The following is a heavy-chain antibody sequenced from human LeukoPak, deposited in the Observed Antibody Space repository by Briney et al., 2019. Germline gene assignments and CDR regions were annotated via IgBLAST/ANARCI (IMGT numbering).Heavy chain of an antibody. J-gene: IGHJ4*02. CDR2: IYASGST. V-gene: IGHV4-4*07. CDR3: ARGTSGDY. D-gene: IGHD3-10*01. Sequence: PSETLSLTCTVSGASMSTYYWSWIRQPAGKGLEWIGRIYASGSTDYNPSLRSRVTISLDKFKNQFSLNLNSVTAADTAVYYCARGTSGDYWGQGTLVTVSS. CDR1: GASMSTYY.